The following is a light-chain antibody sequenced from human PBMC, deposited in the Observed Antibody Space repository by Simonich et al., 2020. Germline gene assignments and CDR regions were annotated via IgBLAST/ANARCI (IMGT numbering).Light chain of an antibody. J-gene: IGKJ1*01. Sequence: AIQLTQSPSSLSASVGDRVTITCRASQGISSALAWYQQKPGTAPKLLIYDASSLESGVPSRCSGRGSGTDFTLTISSLQPEDFATYYCQQFNSYPRTFGQGTKVEIK. CDR2: DAS. CDR3: QQFNSYPRT. V-gene: IGKV1-13*02. CDR1: QGISSA.